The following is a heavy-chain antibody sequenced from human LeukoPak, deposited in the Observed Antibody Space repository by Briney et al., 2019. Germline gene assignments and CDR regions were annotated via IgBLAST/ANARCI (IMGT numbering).Heavy chain of an antibody. V-gene: IGHV4-30-2*01. J-gene: IGHJ5*02. CDR2: IYHSGST. D-gene: IGHD2-2*01. Sequence: SQTLSLTCTVSGGSISSGGYYWSWIRQPPGKGLEWIGYIYHSGSTYYNPSFKSRVTISVDRSKNQFSLKLSSVTAADTAVYYCARARSTSYAVHPWGQGTLVTVSS. CDR3: ARARSTSYAVHP. CDR1: GGSISSGGYY.